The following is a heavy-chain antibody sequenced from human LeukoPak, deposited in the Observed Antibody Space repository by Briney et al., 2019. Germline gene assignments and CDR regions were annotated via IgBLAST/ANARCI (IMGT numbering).Heavy chain of an antibody. D-gene: IGHD3-3*02. J-gene: IGHJ5*02. CDR3: ARHIEVAFRVSRLGWFDP. CDR2: IYYSGST. CDR1: GGSISSSSYY. Sequence: SETLSLTCTVSGGSISSSSYYWGWIRQPPGKGLEWIGSIYYSGSTYYNPSLKSRVTISVDTSKNQFSVNLKSVTAADTAMYYCARHIEVAFRVSRLGWFDPWGQGTLVTVSS. V-gene: IGHV4-39*01.